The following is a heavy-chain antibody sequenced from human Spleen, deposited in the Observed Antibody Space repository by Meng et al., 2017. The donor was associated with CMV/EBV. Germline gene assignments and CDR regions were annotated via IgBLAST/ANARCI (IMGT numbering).Heavy chain of an antibody. CDR1: GFTFSSYW. CDR2: ISSSSSYI. D-gene: IGHD2-2*01. J-gene: IGHJ6*02. Sequence: GESLKISCAASGFTFSSYWMNWVRQAPGKGLEWVSSISSSSSYIYYADSVKGRFTISRDNAKNSLYLQMNSLRAEDTAVYYCAREGPAGSHSGDGMDVWGQGTTVTVSS. CDR3: AREGPAGSHSGDGMDV. V-gene: IGHV3-21*01.